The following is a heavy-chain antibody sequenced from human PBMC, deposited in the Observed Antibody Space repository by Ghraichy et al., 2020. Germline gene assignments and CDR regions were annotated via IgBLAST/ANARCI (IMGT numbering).Heavy chain of an antibody. CDR2: IKQDGSEK. CDR1: GFTFSSYW. D-gene: IGHD3-22*01. CDR3: ARETYYYDSSGYYPY. J-gene: IGHJ4*02. V-gene: IGHV3-7*01. Sequence: GGSLRLSCAASGFTFSSYWMSWVRQAPGKGLEWVANIKQDGSEKYYVDSVKGRFTISRDNAKNSLYLQMNSLRAEDTAVYYCARETYYYDSSGYYPYWGQGTLVPVSS.